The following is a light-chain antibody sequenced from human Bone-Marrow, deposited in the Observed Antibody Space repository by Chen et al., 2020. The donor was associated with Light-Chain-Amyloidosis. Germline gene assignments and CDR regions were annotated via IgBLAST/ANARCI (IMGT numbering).Light chain of an antibody. V-gene: IGLV3-21*02. CDR1: NIGSTS. Sequence: SYVLTQPSSVSVAPGQTVTIACGGNNIGSTSVHWYQQTPGQAPLLVVYDDSDRPSGIPERLSGSNSRNAATLTISRVEAGDEADYYCQVWDRSSDRPVFGGGTKLTVL. CDR2: DDS. J-gene: IGLJ3*02. CDR3: QVWDRSSDRPV.